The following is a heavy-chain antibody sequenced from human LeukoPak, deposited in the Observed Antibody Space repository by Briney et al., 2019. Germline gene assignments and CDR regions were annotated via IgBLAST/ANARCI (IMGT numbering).Heavy chain of an antibody. Sequence: SVKVSCKASGGTFSSYAISWVRQAPGQGLEWMGRIIPILGIANYAQKFQGRVTITADKSTSTAYMELSSLRAEDTAVYYCARGRLLGESRIMYGMDVWGQGTTVTVSS. J-gene: IGHJ6*02. CDR3: ARGRLLGESRIMYGMDV. CDR1: GGTFSSYA. V-gene: IGHV1-69*04. CDR2: IIPILGIA. D-gene: IGHD3-10*01.